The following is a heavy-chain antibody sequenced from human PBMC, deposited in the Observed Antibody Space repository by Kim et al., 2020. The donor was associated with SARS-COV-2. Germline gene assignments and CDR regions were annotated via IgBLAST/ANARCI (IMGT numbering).Heavy chain of an antibody. CDR1: GGSFSGYY. CDR2: INHSGST. D-gene: IGHD3-22*01. J-gene: IGHJ6*01. CDR3: PSGFSGYSYYFYYGMYV. V-gene: IGHV4-34*01. Sequence: SETLSLTCAVYGGSFSGYYWSWIRQPPGKGLEWIGEINHSGSTNYNPSLKSRVTISVDTSKNQFSLKLSSVTAADTAVYYCPSGFSGYSYYFYYGMYVWG.